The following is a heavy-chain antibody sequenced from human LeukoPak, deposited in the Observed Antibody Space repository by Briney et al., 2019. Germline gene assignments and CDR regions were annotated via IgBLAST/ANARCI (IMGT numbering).Heavy chain of an antibody. Sequence: GGSLRLPCAASGFTFSSYAMSWVPQAPGKGLEWVSAISGSGGSTYYADSVKGRFTISRDNSKNTLYLQMNSLRAEDTAVYYCAKDFSSCAFWSYWGQGTLVTVSS. CDR2: ISGSGGST. CDR1: GFTFSSYA. J-gene: IGHJ4*02. CDR3: AKDFSSCAFWSY. V-gene: IGHV3-23*01. D-gene: IGHD3-3*01.